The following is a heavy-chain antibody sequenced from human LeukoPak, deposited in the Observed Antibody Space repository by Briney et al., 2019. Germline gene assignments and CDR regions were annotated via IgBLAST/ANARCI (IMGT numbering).Heavy chain of an antibody. CDR2: ISPGGDDI. D-gene: IGHD6-19*01. Sequence: GGSLRLSCAASGFAFNDYHMNWIRQAPGKGLEWIAYISPGGDDIYFADSVRGRLTLSRDNAKNSLYLQMSSLTAEDTAVYYCASGRDIEVAGPGGYFDHWGQGKLVTVSS. CDR3: ASGRDIEVAGPGGYFDH. J-gene: IGHJ4*02. CDR1: GFAFNDYH. V-gene: IGHV3-11*01.